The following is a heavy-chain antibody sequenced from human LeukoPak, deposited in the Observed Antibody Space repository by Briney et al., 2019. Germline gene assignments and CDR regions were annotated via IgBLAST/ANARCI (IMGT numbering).Heavy chain of an antibody. Sequence: PGGSLRLSCEASGFTVSSNYMSWVRQAPGKGLEWVSVIYSGGSTYYADSVKGRFTISRDNSKNTLYLQMNSLRAEDTAVYYCASTQRGDYFDYWGQGTLVTVSS. CDR2: IYSGGST. D-gene: IGHD2-15*01. CDR1: GFTVSSNY. J-gene: IGHJ4*02. CDR3: ASTQRGDYFDY. V-gene: IGHV3-66*01.